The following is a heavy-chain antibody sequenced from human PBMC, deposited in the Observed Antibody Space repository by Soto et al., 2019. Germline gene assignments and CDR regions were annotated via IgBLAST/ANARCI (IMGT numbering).Heavy chain of an antibody. D-gene: IGHD2-21*02. V-gene: IGHV3-30*03. J-gene: IGHJ6*02. CDR1: GSTFNTSG. CDR3: ATKARVTNYLYYGMDV. CDR2: ISYDGATQ. Sequence: PGGSLRLSCEVSGSTFNTSGMHWVRQAPGKGLEWLAVISYDGATQYYGDTVKGRFTISRDNSKNTLFLHMGRLRAEDTAMYYCATKARVTNYLYYGMDVWGLGTTVTVSS.